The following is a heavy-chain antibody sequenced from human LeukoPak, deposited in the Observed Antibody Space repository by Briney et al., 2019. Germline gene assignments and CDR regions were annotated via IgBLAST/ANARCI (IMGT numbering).Heavy chain of an antibody. D-gene: IGHD3/OR15-3a*01. V-gene: IGHV4-34*09. CDR3: ARSPVDYPTY. Sequence: KPSETLSLTCAVYGGSFSGYYWSWIRQPPGKGLEWIGEINHSGSTYYNPSLKSRVTISVDTSKNQFSLKLSSVTAADTAVYYCARSPVDYPTYWGQGTLVTVSS. CDR1: GGSFSGYY. J-gene: IGHJ4*02. CDR2: INHSGST.